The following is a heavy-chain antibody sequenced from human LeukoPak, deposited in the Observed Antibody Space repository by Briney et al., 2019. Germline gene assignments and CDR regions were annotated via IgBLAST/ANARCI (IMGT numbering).Heavy chain of an antibody. CDR3: ARHTGSGSSYPLGY. D-gene: IGHD3-10*01. CDR2: IYYSGST. Sequence: SETLSLTCTVSGGSISTYYWSWIRQSPGKGLEWIGHIYYSGSTYYNPSLKSRVIISIDTSKNQFSLKLSSVTAADTAVYYCARHTGSGSSYPLGYWGQGTLVTVSS. CDR1: GGSISTYY. V-gene: IGHV4-59*08. J-gene: IGHJ4*02.